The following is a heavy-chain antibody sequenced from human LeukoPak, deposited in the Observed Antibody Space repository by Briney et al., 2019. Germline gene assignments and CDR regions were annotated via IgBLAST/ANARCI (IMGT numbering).Heavy chain of an antibody. V-gene: IGHV1-2*02. Sequence: ASVRVSFKASGYTFTGYYMHRVRQAPGQGLEWMGWINPNTGDTHYAQKFQGRVTITRNTSISTAYMELSSLRSEDTAVYYCARGLRYFDWLLQNYYYYYMDVWGKGTTVTVSS. CDR1: GYTFTGYY. J-gene: IGHJ6*03. CDR3: ARGLRYFDWLLQNYYYYYMDV. CDR2: INPNTGDT. D-gene: IGHD3-9*01.